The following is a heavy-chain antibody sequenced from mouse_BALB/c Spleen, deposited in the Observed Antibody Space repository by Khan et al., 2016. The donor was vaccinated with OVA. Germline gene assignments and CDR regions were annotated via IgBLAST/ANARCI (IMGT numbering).Heavy chain of an antibody. D-gene: IGHD2-2*01. CDR3: ARGLRRYYYAMDY. J-gene: IGHJ4*01. CDR2: INPDSSTI. CDR1: GFDFSRYW. V-gene: IGHV4-1*02. Sequence: EVQLVESGGGLVQPGGSLKLSCAASGFDFSRYWMSWVRQAPGKGLEWIGEINPDSSTINYTPSLKDQFIISRDNAKNTLYPQMSKVRSEDTALYYCARGLRRYYYAMDYWGEGTSVTVSS.